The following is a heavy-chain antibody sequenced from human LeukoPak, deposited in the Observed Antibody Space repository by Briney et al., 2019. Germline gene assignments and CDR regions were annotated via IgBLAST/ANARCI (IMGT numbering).Heavy chain of an antibody. CDR1: GFTFNTYW. CDR2: ISGSGSST. Sequence: GGSLRLSCAASGFTFNTYWMSWVRQAPGKGLEWVSGISGSGSSTYYADSVKGRFTLSRDYPKNTLYLQMNSLRAEDTAVYFCAKYSGSYYYPPNWDSWGQGTLVTVSS. D-gene: IGHD1-26*01. CDR3: AKYSGSYYYPPNWDS. V-gene: IGHV3-23*01. J-gene: IGHJ4*02.